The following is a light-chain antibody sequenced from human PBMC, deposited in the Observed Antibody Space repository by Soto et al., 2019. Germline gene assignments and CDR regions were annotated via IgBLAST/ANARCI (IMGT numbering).Light chain of an antibody. CDR3: QQYSDYSRS. CDR2: TAS. Sequence: DIQMTQSPSTLSASIGDRITISCRASQNIDTWLAWYQQRPGEAPKLLIYTASNLESGVPSRFGGSGSGTYFTLANTSLQPDDWSTYYCQQYSDYSRSFGQGTQV. J-gene: IGKJ1*01. CDR1: QNIDTW. V-gene: IGKV1-5*03.